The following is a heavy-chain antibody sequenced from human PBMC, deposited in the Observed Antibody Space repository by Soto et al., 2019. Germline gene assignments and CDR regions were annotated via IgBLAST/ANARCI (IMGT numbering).Heavy chain of an antibody. CDR3: ARDKPRDFAGAPTPRPAY. V-gene: IGHV3-11*05. J-gene: IGHJ4*02. CDR1: GFTFIDYY. Sequence: QVQLVESGGGLVKPGGSLRLSCAASGFTFIDYYMSWIRQAPGKGLEWVSYISSRGSYTKYADSVKGRFTISRDNGKNSLYLQMNSPSAEATAVYYCARDKPRDFAGAPTPRPAYWGKGTLVTVS. D-gene: IGHD2-15*01. CDR2: ISSRGSYT.